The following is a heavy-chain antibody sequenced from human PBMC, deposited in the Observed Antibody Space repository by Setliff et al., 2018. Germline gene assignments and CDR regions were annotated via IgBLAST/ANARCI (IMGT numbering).Heavy chain of an antibody. CDR2: INHSGST. CDR1: GGSFSGYY. V-gene: IGHV4-34*01. Sequence: PSETLSLTCAVYGGSFSGYYWSWIRQPPGKGLEWIGEINHSGSTNYNPSLKSRVTISVDTSKNQFSLKLSSVTAADTAVYYCARGFTIFGVVMCYFDYWGQGTLVTSPQ. CDR3: ARGFTIFGVVMCYFDY. J-gene: IGHJ4*02. D-gene: IGHD3-3*01.